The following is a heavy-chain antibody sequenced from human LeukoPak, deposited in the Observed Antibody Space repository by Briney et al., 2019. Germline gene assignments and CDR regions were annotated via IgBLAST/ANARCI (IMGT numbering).Heavy chain of an antibody. D-gene: IGHD2-2*01. CDR1: GFTFTSYA. V-gene: IGHV3-23*01. Sequence: PGGSLRLSCAASGFTFTSYAMSWVRQPPGKGLEWVSTISGSGGSTYYADSVKGRFTISRDNSKNTLYLQMNSLRAEDTAVYYCAKDLYCSSTSCSIFDYWGQGTLVTVSS. J-gene: IGHJ4*02. CDR2: ISGSGGST. CDR3: AKDLYCSSTSCSIFDY.